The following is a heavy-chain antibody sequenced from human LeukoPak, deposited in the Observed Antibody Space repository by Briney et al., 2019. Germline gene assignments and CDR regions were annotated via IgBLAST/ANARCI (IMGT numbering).Heavy chain of an antibody. J-gene: IGHJ5*02. Sequence: SETLSLTCTVSGGSISSSSYYWGWIRQPPGKGLEWIGSIYYSGSTYYNPSLKSRVTISVDTSKNQFSLKLSSVTAADTAVYYCARDKVVGATRWFDPWGQGTLVTVSS. V-gene: IGHV4-39*07. CDR2: IYYSGST. D-gene: IGHD1-26*01. CDR3: ARDKVVGATRWFDP. CDR1: GGSISSSSYY.